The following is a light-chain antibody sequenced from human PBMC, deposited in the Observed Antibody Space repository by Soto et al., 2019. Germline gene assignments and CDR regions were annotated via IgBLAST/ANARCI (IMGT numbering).Light chain of an antibody. J-gene: IGKJ1*01. CDR1: QNILYSSNNKNY. V-gene: IGKV4-1*01. Sequence: DIVMTQSPDSLAVSLGERATINCKSSQNILYSSNNKNYLAWYQQKPGQPLKLLIYWASTRESGVPDRFSGSGSGADFTLTISNLQAEDVAVYFCQQYYIAPPTFGQGTKVETK. CDR2: WAS. CDR3: QQYYIAPPT.